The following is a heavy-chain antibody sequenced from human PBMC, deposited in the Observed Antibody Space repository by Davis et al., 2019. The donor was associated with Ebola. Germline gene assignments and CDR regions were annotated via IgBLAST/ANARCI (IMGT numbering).Heavy chain of an antibody. Sequence: PGGSLRLSCAASGFSFSNAWMSWVRQAPGKGLEWVGRIKSKTDGGTIDYAAPVKGRFPISRDDSKTTLYLQMNSLTTEDTAVYYCTTARGGSSPHLEYWGQGTLVTVSS. CDR3: TTARGGSSPHLEY. CDR1: GFSFSNAW. V-gene: IGHV3-15*01. D-gene: IGHD2-2*01. J-gene: IGHJ4*02. CDR2: IKSKTDGGTI.